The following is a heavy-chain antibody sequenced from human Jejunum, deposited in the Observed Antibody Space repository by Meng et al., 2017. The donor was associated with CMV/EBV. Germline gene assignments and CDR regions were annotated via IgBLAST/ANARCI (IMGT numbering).Heavy chain of an antibody. D-gene: IGHD6-13*01. V-gene: IGHV3-7*01. CDR1: FTFSSYW. J-gene: IGHJ4*02. Sequence: FTFSSYWMSWVRQAPGKGLQWVANVKEDGSERSYVASVKGRFTISRDNAKNSLYLQMNNLRAEDTAVYYCAKRGSIWYNAWFFDYWGQGTPVTVSS. CDR3: AKRGSIWYNAWFFDY. CDR2: VKEDGSER.